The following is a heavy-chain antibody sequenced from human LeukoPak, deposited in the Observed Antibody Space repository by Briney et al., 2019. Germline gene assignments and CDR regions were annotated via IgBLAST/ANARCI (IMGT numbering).Heavy chain of an antibody. Sequence: GASVKVSCKASGYTFTSYGISWVRQAPGQGLEWMGWISAYNGNTDYSQKLQGRVTMTSDTSTSTAYMELRSLRSDNTAVYYCARGYGGNSPDYWGQGTLVTVSS. V-gene: IGHV1-18*01. J-gene: IGHJ4*02. CDR1: GYTFTSYG. D-gene: IGHD4-23*01. CDR2: ISAYNGNT. CDR3: ARGYGGNSPDY.